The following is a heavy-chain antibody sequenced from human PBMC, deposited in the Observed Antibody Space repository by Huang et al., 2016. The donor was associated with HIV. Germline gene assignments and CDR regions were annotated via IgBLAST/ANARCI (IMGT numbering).Heavy chain of an antibody. Sequence: QVQLQESGPGLVKPSGTLSLTCSFSGGSISSHYWSWIRQPPGKGLEWIGDISYTGNTNYSPSLRSRVTMSIDTSKNQFSLRLRYVSAADTAIDYCASTYYYETSRPGEIDYWGQGTLVTVSS. CDR1: GGSISSHY. V-gene: IGHV4-59*03. CDR2: ISYTGNT. D-gene: IGHD3-22*01. J-gene: IGHJ4*02. CDR3: ASTYYYETSRPGEIDY.